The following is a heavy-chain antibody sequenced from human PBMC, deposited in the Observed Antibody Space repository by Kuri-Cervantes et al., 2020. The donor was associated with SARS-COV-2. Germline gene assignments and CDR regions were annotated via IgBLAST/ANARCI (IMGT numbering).Heavy chain of an antibody. Sequence: ASVTLSCKASGYTFTGYYMHWVRQAPGQGLEWMGWINPNSGGTNYAQKFQGRVTMTTDTSTSTAYMELRSLRSDDTAVYYCARGWSGYSLYYFDYWGQGTLVTVSS. D-gene: IGHD3-3*01. CDR2: INPNSGGT. CDR1: GYTFTGYY. V-gene: IGHV1-2*02. CDR3: ARGWSGYSLYYFDY. J-gene: IGHJ4*02.